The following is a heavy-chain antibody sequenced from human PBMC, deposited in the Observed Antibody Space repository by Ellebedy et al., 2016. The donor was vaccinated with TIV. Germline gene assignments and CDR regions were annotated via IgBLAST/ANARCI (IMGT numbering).Heavy chain of an antibody. CDR1: GFTFSNYA. CDR3: AQTNWGSGGFYGMDV. CDR2: ISGNGRNT. V-gene: IGHV3-23*01. J-gene: IGHJ6*02. Sequence: GGSLRLSCAASGFTFSNYAMTWVRQAPGKGLEWVSAISGNGRNTHYANSLKDRFTVSRDNSRNTLHLQLDSLRGEDTAVYYCAQTNWGSGGFYGMDVWGQGTTVTVSS. D-gene: IGHD7-27*01.